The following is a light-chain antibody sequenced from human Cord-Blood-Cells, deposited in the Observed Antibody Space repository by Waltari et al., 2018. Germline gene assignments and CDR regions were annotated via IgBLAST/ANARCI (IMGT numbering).Light chain of an antibody. CDR1: QSVSSY. V-gene: IGKV3-11*01. Sequence: EIVLTQSPATLSLSTGERDTLSCRASQSVSSYLAWYQQKPGQAPRLLIYDASNRATGIPARFSGSGSGTDFTLTISSLEPEDFAVYYCQQRSNWPPSFGQGTKLEIK. CDR3: QQRSNWPPS. J-gene: IGKJ2*03. CDR2: DAS.